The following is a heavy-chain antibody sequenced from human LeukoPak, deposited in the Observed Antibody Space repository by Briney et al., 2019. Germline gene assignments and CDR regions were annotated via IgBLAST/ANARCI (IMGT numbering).Heavy chain of an antibody. V-gene: IGHV4-59*01. Sequence: SETLSLTCTVSGGSISSYYWSWIRQPPGKGLEWIGYIYYSGTTNCNPSLKSRVTISVDTSKNQFSLKLSSVTAADTAVYHCARGVYIAAAQYGYWGQGTLVTVSS. D-gene: IGHD6-13*01. J-gene: IGHJ4*02. CDR2: IYYSGTT. CDR1: GGSISSYY. CDR3: ARGVYIAAAQYGY.